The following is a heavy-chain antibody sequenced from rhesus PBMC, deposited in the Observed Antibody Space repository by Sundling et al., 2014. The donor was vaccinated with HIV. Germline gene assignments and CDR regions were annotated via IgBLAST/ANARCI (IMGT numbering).Heavy chain of an antibody. Sequence: EVQLVESGGGLVQPGGSLRLSCAASGFTFRSSGMYWVRQAPGKGLEWISAINSAGHNTYYADSVKGRFTISRDNSKNTLSLQMNSLRAEDTAVYYCAKTVQYYNIWAGYYEEYFDFWGQGALVIVSS. CDR2: INSAGHNT. CDR1: GFTFRSSG. D-gene: IGHD3-3*01. J-gene: IGHJ1*01. V-gene: IGHV3-103*01. CDR3: AKTVQYYNIWAGYYEEYFDF.